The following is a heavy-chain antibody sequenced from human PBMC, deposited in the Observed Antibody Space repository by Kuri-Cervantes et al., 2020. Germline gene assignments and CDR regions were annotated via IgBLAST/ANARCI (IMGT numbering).Heavy chain of an antibody. Sequence: GGSLRLSCEASGFTFSSFGMHWIRQPPGKGLVWVSRINSDGSSTSYADSVKGRFTFSRDNAKNTLYLQMNSLRAEDTAVYYCASGRYYYYMDVWGKGTTVTVSS. J-gene: IGHJ6*03. CDR1: GFTFSSFG. CDR3: ASGRYYYYMDV. CDR2: INSDGSST. V-gene: IGHV3-74*01.